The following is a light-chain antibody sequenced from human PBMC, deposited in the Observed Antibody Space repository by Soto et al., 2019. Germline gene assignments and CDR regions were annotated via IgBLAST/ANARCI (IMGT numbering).Light chain of an antibody. CDR3: QQCRNWPLT. CDR1: QNVYNN. J-gene: IGKJ4*01. V-gene: IGKV3-15*01. Sequence: EMGMSQSSATLSTSQGEGATLSCKAGQNVYNNLAWYQQRPGQPPRLLIYDASTRATGISARFSGSGYGTEFTLTISSLQSEDFAVYFCQQCRNWPLTFGGGTKVDIK. CDR2: DAS.